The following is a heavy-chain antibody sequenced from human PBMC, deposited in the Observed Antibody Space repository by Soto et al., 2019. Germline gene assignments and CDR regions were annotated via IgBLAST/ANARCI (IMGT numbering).Heavy chain of an antibody. CDR2: ISGSGGST. Sequence: GGSLRLSCAASGFTFSSYATSWVRQAPGKGLEWVSAISGSGGSTYYADSVKGRFTISRDNSKNTLYLQMNSLRAEDTAVYYCAKDFLYYYDSSGYYFDYWGQGTLVTVSS. CDR1: GFTFSSYA. CDR3: AKDFLYYYDSSGYYFDY. J-gene: IGHJ4*02. V-gene: IGHV3-23*01. D-gene: IGHD3-22*01.